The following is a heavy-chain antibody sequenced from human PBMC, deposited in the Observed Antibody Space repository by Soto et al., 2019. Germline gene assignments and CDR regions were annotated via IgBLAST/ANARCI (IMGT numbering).Heavy chain of an antibody. CDR3: ARVALYDFWSGYTNSNWFDP. CDR2: IYYSGST. V-gene: IGHV4-31*03. CDR1: VGSISSGGYY. Sequence: SLSLTCTVSVGSISSGGYYWSWILQHPGKGLEWIGYIYYSGSTYYNPSLKSRVTISVDTSKNQFSLKLSSVTAADTAVYYCARVALYDFWSGYTNSNWFDPWGQGTLVTVSS. J-gene: IGHJ5*02. D-gene: IGHD3-3*01.